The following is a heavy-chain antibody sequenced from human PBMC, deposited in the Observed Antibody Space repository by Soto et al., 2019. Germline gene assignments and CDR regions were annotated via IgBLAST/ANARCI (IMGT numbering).Heavy chain of an antibody. CDR2: IYYSGST. J-gene: IGHJ6*03. D-gene: IGHD6-19*01. CDR3: ARLGVNSSLNYYYYYMDV. V-gene: IGHV4-59*08. Sequence: SETLSLTCTVSGGSISSYYWSWIRQPPGKGLEWIGYIYYSGSTNYNPSLKSRVTISVDTSKNQFSLKLSSVTAADTAVYYCARLGVNSSLNYYYYYMDVWGKGTTVTVSS. CDR1: GGSISSYY.